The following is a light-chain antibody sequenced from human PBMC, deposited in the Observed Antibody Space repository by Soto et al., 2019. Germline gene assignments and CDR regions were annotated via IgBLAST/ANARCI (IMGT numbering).Light chain of an antibody. Sequence: DIQMTQSPSTLSASVGDRVTITCRASQSISNWLAWYQQKPGKAPKLLIYKASILESGVPSRFSGSGSGTESTLTITSRQPDDFATYYCQHYNSYLFTFGQGTKLEIK. CDR2: KAS. V-gene: IGKV1-5*03. J-gene: IGKJ2*01. CDR3: QHYNSYLFT. CDR1: QSISNW.